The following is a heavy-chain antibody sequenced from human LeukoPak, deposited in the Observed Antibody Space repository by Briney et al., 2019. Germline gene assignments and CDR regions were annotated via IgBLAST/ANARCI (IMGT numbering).Heavy chain of an antibody. V-gene: IGHV4-39*06. D-gene: IGHD6-13*01. CDR1: GGSIGSSSYY. CDR2: IYYSGRI. J-gene: IGHJ4*02. CDR3: ARDSGIAAAGFDY. Sequence: SETLSLTRAVSGGSIGSSSYYWGWIRQPPGKGLEWIGSIYYSGRIYNNPSLKSRVTISVDTSKNQFTLRLSSVTAADTAVYYCARDSGIAAAGFDYWGQGALVTVSS.